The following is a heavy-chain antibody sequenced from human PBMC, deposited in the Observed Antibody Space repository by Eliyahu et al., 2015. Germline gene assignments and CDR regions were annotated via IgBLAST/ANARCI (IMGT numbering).Heavy chain of an antibody. V-gene: IGHV3-23*01. CDR1: GFTFSSXX. J-gene: IGHJ5*02. CDR2: ISGSGGST. CDR3: AKDFYSNYFVSFGA. Sequence: EVQLLESGGGLVQPGGSLRLSCAASGFTFSSXXMGWVRQAPGKGLXXVXAISGSGGSTYYADSVKGRFTISRDNSKNTLYLQMNSLRAEDTAVYYCAKDFYSNYFVSFGAWGQGTLVTVSS. D-gene: IGHD4-11*01.